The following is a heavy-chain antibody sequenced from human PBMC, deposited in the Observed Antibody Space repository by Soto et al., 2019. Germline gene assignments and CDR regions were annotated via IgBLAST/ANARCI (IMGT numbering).Heavy chain of an antibody. CDR3: ATSYGSGSSPFDY. Sequence: QVQLVQSGAEVKKPGSSVKVSCKASGDTFSFYTLNWVRQAPGQGFEWVGRVNPILAKSSSAHKFQGRVSMFADKSTCTAYMELRSLSSDDTAVYYCATSYGSGSSPFDYCGQGTMGTVSS. CDR1: GDTFSFYT. D-gene: IGHD3-10*01. J-gene: IGHJ4*02. CDR2: VNPILAKS. V-gene: IGHV1-69*02.